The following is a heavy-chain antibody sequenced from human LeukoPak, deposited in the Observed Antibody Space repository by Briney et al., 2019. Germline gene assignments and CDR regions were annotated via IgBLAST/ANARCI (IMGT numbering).Heavy chain of an antibody. J-gene: IGHJ4*02. CDR3: ARSLPYGTTWYGRSDF. D-gene: IGHD6-13*01. CDR2: IRQDGDTK. V-gene: IGHV3-7*03. CDR1: GFPFNAYW. Sequence: GSLRLSCAASGFPFNAYWMTWVRQAPGKGLEWVANIRQDGDTKYYVDSVKGRFTISRDNAMNSLYLQMNSLRAEDTAIYYCARSLPYGTTWYGRSDFWGQGSLVTVSS.